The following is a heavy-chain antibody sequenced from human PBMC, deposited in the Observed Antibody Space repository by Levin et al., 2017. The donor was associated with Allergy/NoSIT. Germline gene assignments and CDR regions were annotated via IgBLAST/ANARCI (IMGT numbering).Heavy chain of an antibody. CDR1: GASIRSSY. Sequence: SPTLSLPCTVSGASIRSSYWSWIRQPPGKGLEWIGYIYNSGSTKYNPSLKSRVTISVDTSKNQFSLKLNSVTAADTAVYYCARRFCSGDICYSGSHGMDVWGQGTTVTVSS. CDR2: IYNSGST. CDR3: ARRFCSGDICYSGSHGMDV. J-gene: IGHJ6*02. V-gene: IGHV4-59*08. D-gene: IGHD2-15*01.